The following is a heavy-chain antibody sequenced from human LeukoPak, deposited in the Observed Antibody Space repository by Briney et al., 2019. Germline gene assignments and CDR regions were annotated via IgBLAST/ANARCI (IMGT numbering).Heavy chain of an antibody. CDR3: ARAVAGTEGWFNS. CDR2: TYYRSKWYN. D-gene: IGHD1-1*01. CDR1: EDSVSSDSAA. J-gene: IGHJ5*01. V-gene: IGHV6-1*01. Sequence: SQTLSLTCAISEDSVSSDSAAWNWIRQSPSRGLEWLGRTYYRSKWYNDYSASVKSRITINPDTSKNQFSLQLNSVTPEDTAVYYCARAVAGTEGWFNSWGQGTLVTVSS.